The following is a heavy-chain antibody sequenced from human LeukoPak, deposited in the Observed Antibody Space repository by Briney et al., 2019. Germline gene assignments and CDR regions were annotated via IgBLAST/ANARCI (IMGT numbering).Heavy chain of an antibody. J-gene: IGHJ4*02. CDR3: AIDQPVAGVSNFDS. CDR1: GYTFTSYY. V-gene: IGHV7-4-1*02. CDR2: INPNTGNP. D-gene: IGHD6-19*01. Sequence: ASVKVSCQASGYTFTSYYMHWVRQAPGQGLEWMGWINPNTGNPTYAQAFTGRFVFSLDTSVSTAYLQISSLNTEDTAVYYCAIDQPVAGVSNFDSWGQGTLVTVSS.